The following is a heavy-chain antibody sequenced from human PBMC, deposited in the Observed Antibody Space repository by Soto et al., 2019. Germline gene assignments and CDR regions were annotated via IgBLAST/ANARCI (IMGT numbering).Heavy chain of an antibody. CDR3: ARELMKGGDDDAFDI. CDR2: INSNIGAT. Sequence: GASVKVSCKASGYTFIGYYIHWVRQAPGQGLEWMGWINSNIGATNYAQKFQGRVTMTRDTSINTAYMELSRLTSDDTAVYFCARELMKGGDDDAFDIWGQGTMVTVSS. V-gene: IGHV1-2*02. D-gene: IGHD3-16*01. CDR1: GYTFIGYY. J-gene: IGHJ3*02.